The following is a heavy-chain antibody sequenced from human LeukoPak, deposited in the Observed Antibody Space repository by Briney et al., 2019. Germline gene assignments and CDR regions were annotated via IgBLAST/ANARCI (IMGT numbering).Heavy chain of an antibody. CDR2: IYYSGST. Sequence: SETLSLTCTVSGGSISSYYWSWIRQPPGKGLEWIGYIYYSGSTNYNPSLKSRVTISVDTSKNQFSLKLSSVTAADTAVYYCARVRDGYDEPHYFDYWGQGTLVTVSS. D-gene: IGHD5-12*01. J-gene: IGHJ4*02. CDR1: GGSISSYY. CDR3: ARVRDGYDEPHYFDY. V-gene: IGHV4-59*01.